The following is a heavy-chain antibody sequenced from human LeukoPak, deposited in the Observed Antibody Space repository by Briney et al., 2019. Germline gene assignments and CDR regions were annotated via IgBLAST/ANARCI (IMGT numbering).Heavy chain of an antibody. Sequence: GASVKVSCKASGYTFTNYGISWMRQAPGQGLEWMGWITTYNGYTNYAQKFQGRVTMTTDTTTSTAHMEQRSLRSDDAAVYYCARLSGSYYIFDYWGQGTLGTVSA. D-gene: IGHD1-26*01. J-gene: IGHJ4*02. CDR3: ARLSGSYYIFDY. CDR1: GYTFTNYG. CDR2: ITTYNGYT. V-gene: IGHV1-18*01.